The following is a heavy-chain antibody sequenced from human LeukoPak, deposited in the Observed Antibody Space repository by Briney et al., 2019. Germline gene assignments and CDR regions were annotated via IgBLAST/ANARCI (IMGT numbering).Heavy chain of an antibody. V-gene: IGHV1-69*05. J-gene: IGHJ3*02. CDR2: IIPIFGTA. CDR1: GGTFSSYA. CDR3: ARGSDAFDI. Sequence: SVKVSCKASGGTFSSYAINWVRQAPGQGLEWMGRIIPIFGTANYAQKLQGRVTMTTDTSTSTAYMELRSLRSDDTAVYYCARGSDAFDIWGQGTMVTVSS.